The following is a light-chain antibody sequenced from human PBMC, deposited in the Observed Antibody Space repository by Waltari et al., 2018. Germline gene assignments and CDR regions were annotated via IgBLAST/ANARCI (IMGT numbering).Light chain of an antibody. CDR2: KDT. V-gene: IGLV3-25*03. CDR1: ALPKQF. Sequence: SYELTQPPSVSVSPGQTATITCSGDALPKQFAHWYHQKPGQAPVVGIYKDTERPSGIPERFSGSSSGTTVTWTINGVQAEDEADYYCQSADSSGTWVFGGGTKLTVL. J-gene: IGLJ3*02. CDR3: QSADSSGTWV.